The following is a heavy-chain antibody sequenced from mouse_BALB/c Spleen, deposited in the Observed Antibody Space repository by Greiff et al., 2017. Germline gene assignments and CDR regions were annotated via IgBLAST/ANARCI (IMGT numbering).Heavy chain of an antibody. CDR1: GYSITSDYA. V-gene: IGHV3-2*02. Sequence: EVQLQQSGPGLVKPSQSLSLTCTVTGYSITSDYAWNWIRQFPGNKLEWMGYISYSGSTSYNPSLKSRISITRDTSKNQFFLQLNSVTTEDTATYYCARSGAAWFAYWGQGTLVTVSA. J-gene: IGHJ3*01. CDR2: ISYSGST. D-gene: IGHD3-3*01. CDR3: ARSGAAWFAY.